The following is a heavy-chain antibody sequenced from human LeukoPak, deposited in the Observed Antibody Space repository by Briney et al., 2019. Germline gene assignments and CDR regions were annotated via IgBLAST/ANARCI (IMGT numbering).Heavy chain of an antibody. V-gene: IGHV3-21*01. D-gene: IGHD1-26*01. J-gene: IGHJ3*02. CDR3: ARDREGATLNDAFDI. Sequence: PGGSLRLSCAASGFTFSSYSMNWVRQAPGKGPEWVSSISSSSSYIYYADSVKGRFTISRDNAKNSLYLQMNSLRAEDTAVYYCARDREGATLNDAFDIWGQGTMVTVSS. CDR2: ISSSSSYI. CDR1: GFTFSSYS.